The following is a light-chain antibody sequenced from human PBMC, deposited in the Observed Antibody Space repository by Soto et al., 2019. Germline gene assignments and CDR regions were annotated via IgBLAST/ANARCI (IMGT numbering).Light chain of an antibody. CDR3: HQYYGNPS. Sequence: DIVMTQSPDSLAVSLGERATINCKSSQSVFHKSNNKNYLAWYQQKPGQPPQLIIYWTSTRESGVPERFSSSGSGTDFTLTINSLQAEDVAVYYCHQYYGNPSFGQGTKLEIK. V-gene: IGKV4-1*01. CDR1: QSVFHKSNNKNY. J-gene: IGKJ2*01. CDR2: WTS.